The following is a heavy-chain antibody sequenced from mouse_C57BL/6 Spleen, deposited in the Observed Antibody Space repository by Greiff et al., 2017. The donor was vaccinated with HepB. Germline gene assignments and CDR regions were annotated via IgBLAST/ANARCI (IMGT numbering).Heavy chain of an antibody. D-gene: IGHD3-2*02. CDR3: ARRGTAQATGYFDY. CDR1: GYTFTDYY. CDR2: INPYNGGT. J-gene: IGHJ2*01. Sequence: EVQLQQSGPVLVKPGASVKMSCKASGYTFTDYYMNWVKQSHGKSLEWIGVINPYNGGTRYNQKFKGKATLTVDKSSRTADMELKSLTSEDSAVYYCARRGTAQATGYFDYWGQGTTLTVSS. V-gene: IGHV1-19*01.